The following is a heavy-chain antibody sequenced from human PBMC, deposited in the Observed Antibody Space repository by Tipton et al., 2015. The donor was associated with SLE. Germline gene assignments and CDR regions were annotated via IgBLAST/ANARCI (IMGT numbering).Heavy chain of an antibody. Sequence: TLSLTCTVSGGSISSYYWSWIRQPPGKGLEWIWFIYTSGSTNYNPSLKSRVTISVDTSKNQFSLKLSSVTAADTAVYYCASSYDSSGYYDGGGYWGQGTLVTVSS. CDR1: GGSISSYY. V-gene: IGHV4-4*08. J-gene: IGHJ4*02. D-gene: IGHD3-22*01. CDR2: IYTSGST. CDR3: ASSYDSSGYYDGGGY.